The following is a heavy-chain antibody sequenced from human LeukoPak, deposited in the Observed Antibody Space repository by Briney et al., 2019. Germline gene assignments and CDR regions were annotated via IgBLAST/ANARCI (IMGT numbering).Heavy chain of an antibody. CDR1: GGSISSYY. D-gene: IGHD2-2*01. CDR3: ARVLSGYCSSTSCYNWFDP. J-gene: IGHJ5*02. CDR2: IYYSGST. V-gene: IGHV4-59*01. Sequence: SETLSLTRTVSGGSISSYYWSWIRQPPGKGLEWIGYIYYSGSTNYNPSLKSRVTISVDTSKNQFSLKLSSVTAADTAVYYCARVLSGYCSSTSCYNWFDPWGQGTLVTVSS.